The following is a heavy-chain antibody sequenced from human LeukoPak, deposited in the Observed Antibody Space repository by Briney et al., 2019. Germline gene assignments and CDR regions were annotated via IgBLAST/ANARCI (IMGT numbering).Heavy chain of an antibody. Sequence: SQTLSLTCTVSGGSISSGGYYWSWIRQHPGKGLEWIGCIYYSGSTYYNPSLKSRVTISVDTSKNQFSLKLSSVTAADTAVYYCASGSSGYYDILSAHPPLLWGQRTLDTVSS. CDR1: GGSISSGGYY. J-gene: IGHJ4*02. CDR2: IYYSGST. V-gene: IGHV4-31*03. CDR3: ASGSSGYYDILSAHPPLL. D-gene: IGHD3-9*01.